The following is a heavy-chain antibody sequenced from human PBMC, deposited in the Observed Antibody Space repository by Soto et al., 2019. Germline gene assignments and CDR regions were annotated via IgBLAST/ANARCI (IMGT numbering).Heavy chain of an antibody. D-gene: IGHD3-3*01. CDR1: GFTFSSFE. CDR3: ARDGTADFWSGHYTSFDY. Sequence: EGSLRLSCAASGFTFSSFELNWVRQAPGKGLEWVSYIDTRGSTIYYADSVKGRFTISRDNAKNSLYLQMNSLRAEDTAVYYWARDGTADFWSGHYTSFDYWGQGTLVTVPQ. CDR2: IDTRGSTI. V-gene: IGHV3-48*03. J-gene: IGHJ4*02.